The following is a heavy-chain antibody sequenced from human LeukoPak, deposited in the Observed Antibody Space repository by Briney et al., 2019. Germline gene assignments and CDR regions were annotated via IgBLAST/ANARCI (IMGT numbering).Heavy chain of an antibody. D-gene: IGHD4/OR15-4a*01. CDR1: GGSISSSSYY. CDR3: ARRKGAYSYYYYYMDV. CDR2: IYYSGST. V-gene: IGHV4-39*01. Sequence: PSETLSFTCTVSGGSISSSSYYWGWIRQPPGKGLEWIGSIYYSGSTYYNPSLKSRVTISVDTSKNQFSLKLSSVTAADTAVYYCARRKGAYSYYYYYMDVWGKGTPVTVSS. J-gene: IGHJ6*03.